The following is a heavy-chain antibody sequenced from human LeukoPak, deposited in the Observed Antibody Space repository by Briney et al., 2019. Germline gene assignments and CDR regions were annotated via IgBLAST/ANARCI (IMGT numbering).Heavy chain of an antibody. V-gene: IGHV4-38-2*02. Sequence: SETLSLTCTVSGYSISSGYYWGWIRQPPGKGLEWIGSIYHSGSTYYNPSLKSRVTISVDTSKNQFSLKLSSVTAADTAVYYCARPHTIAVAGNWYFDLWGRGTLVTISS. CDR3: ARPHTIAVAGNWYFDL. CDR2: IYHSGST. D-gene: IGHD6-19*01. J-gene: IGHJ2*01. CDR1: GYSISSGYY.